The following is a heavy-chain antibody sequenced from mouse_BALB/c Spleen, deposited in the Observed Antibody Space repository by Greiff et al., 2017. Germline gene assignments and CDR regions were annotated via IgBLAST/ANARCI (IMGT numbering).Heavy chain of an antibody. CDR1: GFTFSDYY. D-gene: IGHD4-1*02. V-gene: IGHV5-4*02. CDR2: ISDGGSYT. Sequence: EVKLQESGGGLVKPGGSLKLSCAASGFTFSDYYMYWVRQTPEKRLEWVATISDGGSYTYYPDSVKGRFTISRDNAKNNLYLQMSSLKSEDTAMYYCARETTGTVFAYWGQGTLVTVSA. CDR3: ARETTGTVFAY. J-gene: IGHJ3*01.